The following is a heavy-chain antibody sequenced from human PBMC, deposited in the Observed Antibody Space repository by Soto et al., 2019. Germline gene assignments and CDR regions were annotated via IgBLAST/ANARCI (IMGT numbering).Heavy chain of an antibody. J-gene: IGHJ4*02. CDR3: ARMGATIFDY. CDR1: GFTFSSYS. V-gene: IGHV3-21*01. CDR2: ISSSSSYI. Sequence: GGSLRLSCADSGFTFSSYSMNWVRQAAGKGLEWVSSISSSSSYIYYADSVKGRFTISRDNAKNSLYLQMNSLRAEDTAVYYCARMGATIFDYWGQGTLVTVSS. D-gene: IGHD1-26*01.